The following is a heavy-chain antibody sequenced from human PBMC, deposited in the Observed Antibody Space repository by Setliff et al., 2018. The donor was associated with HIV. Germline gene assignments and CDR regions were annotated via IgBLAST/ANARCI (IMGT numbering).Heavy chain of an antibody. Sequence: ASVKVSCKASGYTFSNYGISWLRQAPGQGPEWMGWISGDNGDTNYAQKFQGRLTMTTDTSTSTAYMELRSLRSDDTAVYSCARTLYSSFSSFDYWGQGTLVTVSS. CDR1: GYTFSNYG. V-gene: IGHV1-18*01. CDR3: ARTLYSSFSSFDY. D-gene: IGHD6-19*01. J-gene: IGHJ4*02. CDR2: ISGDNGDT.